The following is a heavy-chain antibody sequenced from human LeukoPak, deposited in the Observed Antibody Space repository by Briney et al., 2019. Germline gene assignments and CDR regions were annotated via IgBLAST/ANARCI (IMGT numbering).Heavy chain of an antibody. J-gene: IGHJ5*01. Sequence: ASVKVSCKASGYTFTSYYMHWVRQAPGQGLEWMGIINPSGGSTSYAQKFQGRVTMTRDTTTSTVYMELSSLRSEDTAVYYSARGLAPYYGSDWFGPWGQGTLVTVSS. CDR2: INPSGGST. D-gene: IGHD3-10*01. CDR1: GYTFTSYY. V-gene: IGHV1-46*01. CDR3: ARGLAPYYGSDWFGP.